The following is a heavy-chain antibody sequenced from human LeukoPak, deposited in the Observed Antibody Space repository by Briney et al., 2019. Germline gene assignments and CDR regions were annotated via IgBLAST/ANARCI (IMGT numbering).Heavy chain of an antibody. J-gene: IGHJ4*02. Sequence: GASVKVSCKASGYTFTSYGISWVRQAPGQGLEWVGWISAYNVKTNYAQKVQGRVTMTTDTSTSTAYMELRSLRSDDTAIYYCARDYYDSSGYLPFDYWGQGTLVTVSS. D-gene: IGHD3-22*01. CDR1: GYTFTSYG. V-gene: IGHV1-18*01. CDR3: ARDYYDSSGYLPFDY. CDR2: ISAYNVKT.